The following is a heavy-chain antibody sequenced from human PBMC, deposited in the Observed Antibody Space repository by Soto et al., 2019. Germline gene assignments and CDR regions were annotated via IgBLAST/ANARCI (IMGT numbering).Heavy chain of an antibody. J-gene: IGHJ4*02. Sequence: PGGSLRLSCAASGFTFSSYGMHWVRQAPGKGLEWVAVIWYDGSNKYYADSVKGRFTISRDNSKNTLYLQMNSLRAEDTAVYYCARDWPGSGSYYNHPPGIFDYWGQGTLVTVSS. CDR3: ARDWPGSGSYYNHPPGIFDY. CDR1: GFTFSSYG. V-gene: IGHV3-33*01. D-gene: IGHD3-10*01. CDR2: IWYDGSNK.